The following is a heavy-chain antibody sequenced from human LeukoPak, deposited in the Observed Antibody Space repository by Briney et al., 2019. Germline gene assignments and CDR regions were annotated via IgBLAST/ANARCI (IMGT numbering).Heavy chain of an antibody. CDR3: ARGGDSGTHYYYYALDV. CDR1: GYTFTSHG. J-gene: IGHJ6*04. Sequence: ASVKVSCKASGYTFTSHGITWVRQAPGRGLEWMGWISAYNGDTNSAQKFQGRVTMTTDRSTTTAYMELRSLRSDDTAVYYCARGGDSGTHYYYYALDVWGKGTTVTVSS. CDR2: ISAYNGDT. V-gene: IGHV1-18*04. D-gene: IGHD1-1*01.